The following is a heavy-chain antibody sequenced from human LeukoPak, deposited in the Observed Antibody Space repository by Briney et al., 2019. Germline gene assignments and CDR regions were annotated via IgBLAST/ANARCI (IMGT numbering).Heavy chain of an antibody. Sequence: PGGSLRLSCAASGFTFSSYSMNWVRQAPGKGLEWVSSISSSSSYIYYADSVKGRFTISRDNAKNSLYLQMNSLRAEDTAVYYCARGGSSWYEVDYWGQGTLVTVSS. CDR1: GFTFSSYS. D-gene: IGHD6-13*01. J-gene: IGHJ4*02. V-gene: IGHV3-21*01. CDR3: ARGGSSWYEVDY. CDR2: ISSSSSYI.